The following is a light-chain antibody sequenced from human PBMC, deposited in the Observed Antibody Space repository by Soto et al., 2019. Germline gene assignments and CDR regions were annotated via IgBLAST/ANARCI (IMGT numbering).Light chain of an antibody. V-gene: IGLV2-14*02. CDR1: SSDVGSYYL. CDR3: SSYTSSSTPYV. Sequence: QSVLTQPASVSGSPGQSITISCTGTSSDVGSYYLVSWYQQHPGKAPKLMIYEGSKRPSGVSNRFSGSKSGNTASLTISGLQAEDEADYYCSSYTSSSTPYVFGTGTKVTVL. J-gene: IGLJ1*01. CDR2: EGS.